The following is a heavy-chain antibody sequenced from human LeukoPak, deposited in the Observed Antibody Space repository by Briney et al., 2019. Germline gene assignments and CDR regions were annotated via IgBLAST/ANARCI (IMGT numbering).Heavy chain of an antibody. D-gene: IGHD6-13*01. CDR1: GFALSYYN. CDR2: ISTSSSYI. CDR3: ARAAIAAARIYYYMDV. V-gene: IGHV3-21*01. J-gene: IGHJ6*03. Sequence: GGSLRLSCAASGFALSYYNMNWVRQAPGKGLEWVSFISTSSSYIHNADSVKGRFTISRDNAENSLYLQMNSLRAEDTAVYYCARAAIAAARIYYYMDVWGKGTTVTVSS.